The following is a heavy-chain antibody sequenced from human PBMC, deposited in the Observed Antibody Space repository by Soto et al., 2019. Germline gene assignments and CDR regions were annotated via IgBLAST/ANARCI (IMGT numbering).Heavy chain of an antibody. Sequence: QVQLQQWGAGLLKPSETLSLTCAVYGGSFSGYYWSWIRQPPGKGLEWIGEINHSGSTNYNPSLKSRVTISVDTSKNQFSLKLSSVTAADTAVYYCASLIPFDYWGQGTLVTVSS. D-gene: IGHD2-21*01. J-gene: IGHJ4*02. CDR1: GGSFSGYY. CDR2: INHSGST. CDR3: ASLIPFDY. V-gene: IGHV4-34*01.